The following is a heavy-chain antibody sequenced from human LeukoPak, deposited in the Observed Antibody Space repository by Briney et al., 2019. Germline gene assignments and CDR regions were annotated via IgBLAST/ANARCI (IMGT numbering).Heavy chain of an antibody. V-gene: IGHV1-18*01. CDR3: ARVEQQWLSHRTHAFDI. D-gene: IGHD6-19*01. CDR1: GYTFTSYG. Sequence: ASVKVSCKASGYTFTSYGISWVRQAPGQGLEWMGWISAYNGNTNYAQKLQGRVTMTTDTSTSTAYMELRSLRSDDTAVYYCARVEQQWLSHRTHAFDIWGQGTMVTVSS. J-gene: IGHJ3*02. CDR2: ISAYNGNT.